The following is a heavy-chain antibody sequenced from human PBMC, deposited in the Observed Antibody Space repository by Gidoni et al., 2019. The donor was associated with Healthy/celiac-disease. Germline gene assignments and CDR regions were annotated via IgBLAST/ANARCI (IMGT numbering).Heavy chain of an antibody. V-gene: IGHV3-30*04. J-gene: IGHJ4*02. CDR2: ISYDGSNK. CDR1: GFPFSSYA. Sequence: QVQLVESGGGVVQPGRSLRLSCAASGFPFSSYAMHWVRQAPGKGLEWVAVISYDGSNKYYADSVKGRFTISRDNSKNTLYLQMNSLRAEDTAVYYCARELILRFLEWLHPFDYWGQGTLVTVSS. D-gene: IGHD3-3*01. CDR3: ARELILRFLEWLHPFDY.